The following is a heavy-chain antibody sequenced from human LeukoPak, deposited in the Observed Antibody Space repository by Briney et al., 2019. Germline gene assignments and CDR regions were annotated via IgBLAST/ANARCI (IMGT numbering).Heavy chain of an antibody. V-gene: IGHV3-23*01. CDR2: ISGSGGST. D-gene: IGHD3-22*01. Sequence: ETLSLTCTVSGGSISSGDYYWSWIRQPPGKGLEWVSAISGSGGSTYYADSVKGRFTISRDNSKNTLYLQMNSLRAEDTAVYYCAKVYDSSGYFFDYWGQGTLVTVSS. J-gene: IGHJ4*02. CDR3: AKVYDSSGYFFDY. CDR1: GGSISSGDYY.